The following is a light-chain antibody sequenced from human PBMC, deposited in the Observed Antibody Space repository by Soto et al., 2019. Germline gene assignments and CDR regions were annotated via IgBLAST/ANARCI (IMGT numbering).Light chain of an antibody. Sequence: QSLRTQPASVSGSRGQSITISCTGTISDLAIYNYVSWYQQQPGKAPKLMIYQVTNRPSGVSNRFSGSRSGNTASLTISGLQAEDEADYYCSSYTDSSNYVFGTGTKVTVL. V-gene: IGLV2-14*01. CDR1: ISDLAIYNY. CDR2: QVT. J-gene: IGLJ1*01. CDR3: SSYTDSSNYV.